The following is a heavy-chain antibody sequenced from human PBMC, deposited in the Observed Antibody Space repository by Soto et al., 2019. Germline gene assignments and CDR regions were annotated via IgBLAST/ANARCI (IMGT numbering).Heavy chain of an antibody. Sequence: QVQLVESGGGLVKPGGSLRLSCAASGFTFSDYYMNWIRQAPGKGLEWVSYITSSGRTTYYADSVKGRFTISRDNAKNSRYLPMNSLRAEDTAVYYCARDLGLALEYSSSPLSYCGMDVWGQGTTVTVSS. D-gene: IGHD6-6*01. J-gene: IGHJ6*02. CDR3: ARDLGLALEYSSSPLSYCGMDV. V-gene: IGHV3-11*01. CDR1: GFTFSDYY. CDR2: ITSSGRTT.